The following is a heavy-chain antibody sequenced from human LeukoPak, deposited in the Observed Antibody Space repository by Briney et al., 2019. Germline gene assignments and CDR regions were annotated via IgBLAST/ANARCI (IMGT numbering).Heavy chain of an antibody. Sequence: GGSLRLSCAASGFTVSSNYMSSVRQAPGKGLEWVSVIYSGGSTYYADSVKGRFTISRDNSKNTLYLQMNSLRAEDTAVYYCARGGIAAAGPDYWGQGTLVTVSS. CDR3: ARGGIAAAGPDY. CDR2: IYSGGST. V-gene: IGHV3-53*01. D-gene: IGHD6-13*01. J-gene: IGHJ4*02. CDR1: GFTVSSNY.